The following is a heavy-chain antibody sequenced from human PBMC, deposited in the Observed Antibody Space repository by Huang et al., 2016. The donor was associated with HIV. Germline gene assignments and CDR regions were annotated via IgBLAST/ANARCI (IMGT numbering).Heavy chain of an antibody. Sequence: QVQLVQSGAEVKKPGSSVKVSCKASGGTFRNYAISWVRQAPGQGLEWMGGIIPIFGTANYAQKFQGRVTITADESTSTAYLELSSLRSEDTAVYYCARGPTAMVLDYFDYWGQGTLVTVSS. V-gene: IGHV1-69*13. CDR1: GGTFRNYA. CDR2: IIPIFGTA. CDR3: ARGPTAMVLDYFDY. J-gene: IGHJ4*02. D-gene: IGHD5-18*01.